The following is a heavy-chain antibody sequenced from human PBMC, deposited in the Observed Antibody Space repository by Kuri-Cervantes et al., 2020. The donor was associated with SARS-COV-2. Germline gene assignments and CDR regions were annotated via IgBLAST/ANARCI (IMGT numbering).Heavy chain of an antibody. Sequence: GESLKISCVASGFTFSNYVIHWVRQAPGKGLEWVAVIWYDGENAYYAGSVKGRFTISRDNSKNTVSLHMNSLRAEDTAMYYCARGAANYYYMDVWGKGTTVTVSS. V-gene: IGHV3-33*08. CDR2: IWYDGENA. CDR3: ARGAANYYYMDV. D-gene: IGHD3-16*01. CDR1: GFTFSNYV. J-gene: IGHJ6*03.